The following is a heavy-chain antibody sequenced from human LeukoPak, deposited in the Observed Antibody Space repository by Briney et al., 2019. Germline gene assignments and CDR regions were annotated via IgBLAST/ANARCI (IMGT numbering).Heavy chain of an antibody. J-gene: IGHJ2*01. CDR1: GGTFSSYA. Sequence: GASVKVSCKASGGTFSSYAISWVRQAPGQGLEWMGRIIPILGIANYAQKFQGRVTITADKSTSTAYMELSSLRSEDTAVYYCARDMGWLQWDWYFDLWGRGTLVTVSS. CDR2: IIPILGIA. CDR3: ARDMGWLQWDWYFDL. V-gene: IGHV1-69*04. D-gene: IGHD5-24*01.